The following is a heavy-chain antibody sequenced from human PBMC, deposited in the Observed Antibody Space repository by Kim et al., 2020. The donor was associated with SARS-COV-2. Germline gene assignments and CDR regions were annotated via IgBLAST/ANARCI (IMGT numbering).Heavy chain of an antibody. CDR2: INHSGST. CDR3: ARGSLQPSSGREDY. Sequence: SETLSLTCAVYGGSFSGYYWSWIRQPPGKGLEWIGEINHSGSTNYNPSLKSRVTISVDTSKNQFSLKLSSVTAADTAVYYCARGSLQPSSGREDYWGQGTLVTVSS. J-gene: IGHJ4*02. V-gene: IGHV4-34*01. CDR1: GGSFSGYY. D-gene: IGHD1-1*01.